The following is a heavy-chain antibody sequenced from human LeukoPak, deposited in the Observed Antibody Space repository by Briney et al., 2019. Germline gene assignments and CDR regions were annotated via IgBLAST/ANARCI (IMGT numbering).Heavy chain of an antibody. D-gene: IGHD3-10*01. CDR3: ARGPGSHYYYYGMDV. Sequence: SETLSLTCAVYGGSFSGYYWSWIRQPPGKGLEWIGEINHSGSTNYNPSLKSRVTISVDTSKNQFSLKLSSVTAADTAVYYCARGPGSHYYYYGMDVWGQGTTVTVSS. V-gene: IGHV4-34*01. J-gene: IGHJ6*02. CDR1: GGSFSGYY. CDR2: INHSGST.